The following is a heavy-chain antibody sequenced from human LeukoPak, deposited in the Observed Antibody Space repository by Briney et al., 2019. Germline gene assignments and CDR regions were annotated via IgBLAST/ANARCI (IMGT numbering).Heavy chain of an antibody. J-gene: IGHJ6*02. Sequence: GGSLRLSCAASGFTFSSYWMSWVRQAPGKGLEWVSNIKQDGSEKYYVDSVKGRFTISRDNAKNSLYLQMNSLRAEDTAVYYCARGDSGYDYYYYYGMDVWGQGTTLTVSS. CDR3: ARGDSGYDYYYYYGMDV. CDR1: GFTFSSYW. CDR2: IKQDGSEK. D-gene: IGHD5-12*01. V-gene: IGHV3-7*01.